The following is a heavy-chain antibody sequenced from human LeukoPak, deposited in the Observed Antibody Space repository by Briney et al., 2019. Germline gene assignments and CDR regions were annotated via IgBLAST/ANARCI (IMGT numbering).Heavy chain of an antibody. D-gene: IGHD3-9*01. Sequence: SQTLSLTCTVSGGSISSGGYYWSWIRQHPGKGLEWIGYIYYSGSTYYNPSLKSRVTISVDTSKNQFSLKLNSVTAADTAVYYCSRAQTYYDILTGYYNNWFDPWGQGTLVTVSS. CDR3: SRAQTYYDILTGYYNNWFDP. CDR2: IYYSGST. J-gene: IGHJ5*02. CDR1: GGSISSGGYY. V-gene: IGHV4-31*03.